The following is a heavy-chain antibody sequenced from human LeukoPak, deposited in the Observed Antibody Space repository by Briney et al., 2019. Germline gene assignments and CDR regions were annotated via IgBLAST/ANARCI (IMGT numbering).Heavy chain of an antibody. CDR3: ARGEVITFGGVIVTDPLDY. CDR2: INPNSGGT. V-gene: IGHV1-2*04. CDR1: GYTFTGYY. Sequence: ASVKVSCKASGYTFTGYYMHWVRQAPGQGLEWMGWINPNSGGTNYAQKFQGWVTMTRDTSISTAYMELRSLRSDDTAVYYCARGEVITFGGVIVTDPLDYWGQGTLVTVSS. D-gene: IGHD3-16*02. J-gene: IGHJ4*02.